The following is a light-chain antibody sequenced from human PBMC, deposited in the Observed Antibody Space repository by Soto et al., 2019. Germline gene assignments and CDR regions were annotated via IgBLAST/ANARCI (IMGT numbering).Light chain of an antibody. J-gene: IGLJ1*01. CDR2: EVT. Sequence: QAALAQPPSASGSLGQSVTISCTGTSSGVGGYDYVSWYQQRPGKAPKLLIHEVTKRPSGVPDRFSGSKSGNTASLTVSGLQAEDEADYYCSSYAGRTLYVFGTGTKVTVL. CDR3: SSYAGRTLYV. V-gene: IGLV2-8*01. CDR1: SSGVGGYDY.